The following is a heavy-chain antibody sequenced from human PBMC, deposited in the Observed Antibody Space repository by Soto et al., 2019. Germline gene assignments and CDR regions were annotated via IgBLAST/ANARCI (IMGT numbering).Heavy chain of an antibody. V-gene: IGHV4-31*03. D-gene: IGHD3-3*01. J-gene: IGHJ6*02. CDR3: ARGNYDFWSGYYQYYYYGMDV. CDR2: IYYSGST. CDR1: GGSISSGGYY. Sequence: PSETLSLTCTVSGGSISSGGYYWSWIRQHPGKGLEWIGYIYYSGSTYYNPSLKSRVTISVDTSKNQFSLKLSSVTAADTAVYYCARGNYDFWSGYYQYYYYGMDVWGQGTTVTVSS.